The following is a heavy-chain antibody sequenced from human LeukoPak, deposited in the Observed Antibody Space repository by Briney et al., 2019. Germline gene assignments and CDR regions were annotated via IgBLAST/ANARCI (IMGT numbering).Heavy chain of an antibody. D-gene: IGHD2-2*01. CDR3: ARDRAYCSSTSCNYYYYMDV. CDR1: GGTFSSYA. J-gene: IGHJ6*03. V-gene: IGHV1-69*13. CDR2: IIPIFGTA. Sequence: SVKVSCKASGGTFSSYAISWVRQAPGQGLEWMGGIIPIFGTANYAQKFQGRVTITEDESTSTAYMELSSLRSEDTAVYYCARDRAYCSSTSCNYYYYMDVWGKGTTVTVSS.